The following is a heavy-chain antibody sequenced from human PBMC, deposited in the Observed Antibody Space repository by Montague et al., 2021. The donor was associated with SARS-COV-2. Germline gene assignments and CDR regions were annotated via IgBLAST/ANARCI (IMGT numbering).Heavy chain of an antibody. V-gene: IGHV3-30*04. D-gene: IGHD6-13*01. Sequence: SLRLSCAASAFTFTSYSLHWVRQAPGQGLEWVAIISYDGSHRYYAASVKGRFTISRDNSKNTVYLQMTSLRPEDTAVYYCARVYGSHWPPNYAMDVWGQGTTVTVSS. CDR2: ISYDGSHR. J-gene: IGHJ6*02. CDR1: AFTFTSYS. CDR3: ARVYGSHWPPNYAMDV.